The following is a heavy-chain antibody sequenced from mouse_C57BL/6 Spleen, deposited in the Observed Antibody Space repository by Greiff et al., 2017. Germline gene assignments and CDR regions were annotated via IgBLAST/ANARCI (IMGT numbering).Heavy chain of an antibody. Sequence: VQLQQSGPELVKPGASVKIPCKASGYTFTDYNMDWVKQSPGKSLEWIGDINPNNGGTIYNQKFKGKATLTVDKSSSTAYLELRSLTSEDTAVYYCARRVYGSSSYYFDYWGQGTTLTVSS. D-gene: IGHD1-1*01. V-gene: IGHV1-18*01. CDR1: GYTFTDYN. CDR2: INPNNGGT. J-gene: IGHJ2*01. CDR3: ARRVYGSSSYYFDY.